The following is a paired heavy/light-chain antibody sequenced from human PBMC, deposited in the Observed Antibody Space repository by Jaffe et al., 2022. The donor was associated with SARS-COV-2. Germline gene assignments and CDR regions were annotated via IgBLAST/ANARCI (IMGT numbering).Heavy chain of an antibody. CDR2: IKNRRNNHVT. V-gene: IGHV3-72*01. CDR3: ATDGGYSSPLDY. D-gene: IGHD6-19*01. J-gene: IGHJ4*02. CDR1: GFIFSDKY. Sequence: EVQLVESGGGLVQPGGSLRLSCAASGFIFSDKYMDWVRQAPGKGPEWVGRIKNRRNNHVTEYAASVKGRFTISRDDSKNLLYLQMNSLKTEDTAVYYCATDGGYSSPLDYWGQGTLLTVSS.
Light chain of an antibody. Sequence: DIQMTQSPSSLSASVGDRVTITCRASQSISTFLNWYQQRPGRAPQVLIYAASRLQSGVPSRFSGSGSGTDFTLTISGLQLEDFATYYCQQTYISPRTFGQGTKVEIK. CDR1: QSISTF. CDR3: QQTYISPRT. V-gene: IGKV1-39*01. J-gene: IGKJ1*01. CDR2: AAS.